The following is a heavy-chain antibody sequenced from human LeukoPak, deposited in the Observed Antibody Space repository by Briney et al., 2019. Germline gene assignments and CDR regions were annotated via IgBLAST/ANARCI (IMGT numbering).Heavy chain of an antibody. J-gene: IGHJ4*02. CDR3: AKDIWLDNPYYYDSSGYFL. CDR1: GFTFSTSA. CDR2: ISGGGHTT. Sequence: PGGSLRLSCAASGFTFSTSAMSWVRQAPGKGLQWVSAISGGGHTTFYADSVKGRFTISRDNSKSTVYLQMNSLRAEDTAVYYCAKDIWLDNPYYYDSSGYFLWGQGTLVTVSS. D-gene: IGHD3-22*01. V-gene: IGHV3-23*01.